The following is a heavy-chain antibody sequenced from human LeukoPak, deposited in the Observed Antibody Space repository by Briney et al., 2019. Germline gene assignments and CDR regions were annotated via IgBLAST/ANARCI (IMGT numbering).Heavy chain of an antibody. CDR3: ARDSGYTALYWFDP. J-gene: IGHJ5*02. CDR2: ISSSSSYI. Sequence: PGGSLRLSCAASGFTFSSYSMNWVRQAPGKGLEWASSISSSSSYIYYADSVKGRFTISRDNAKNSLYLQMNSLRAEDTAVYYCARDSGYTALYWFDPWGQGTLVTVSS. V-gene: IGHV3-21*01. D-gene: IGHD5-18*01. CDR1: GFTFSSYS.